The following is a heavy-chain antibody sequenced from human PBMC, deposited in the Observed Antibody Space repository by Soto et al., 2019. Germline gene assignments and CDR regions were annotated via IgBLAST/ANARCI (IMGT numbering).Heavy chain of an antibody. CDR1: GFTFSNYA. CDR2: ISGGGGTT. D-gene: IGHD6-19*01. V-gene: IGHV3-23*01. J-gene: IGHJ6*02. Sequence: GGSLRLSCAASGFTFSNYAMSWVRQAPGKGLEWVSAISGGGGTTYYAGSVKGRFTISRDNSKNTLYLQMNSLRAEDTAVYYCVKGRASSGWYYYYYGMDVWGQGTTVTVS. CDR3: VKGRASSGWYYYYYGMDV.